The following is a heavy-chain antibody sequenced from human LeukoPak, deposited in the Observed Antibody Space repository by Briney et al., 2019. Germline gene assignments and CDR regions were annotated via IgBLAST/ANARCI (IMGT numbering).Heavy chain of an antibody. CDR3: ARVDTSMGPDY. V-gene: IGHV1-46*01. CDR1: GDTFTTYY. Sequence: ASVKVSCKASGDTFTTYYIHWVRQAPGQGLEWMGIINPSGGSTSYAQKFQGRVTMTRDTSTSTAYMEVSSLRSEDTAVYYCARVDTSMGPDYWGQGTLVTVSS. CDR2: INPSGGST. D-gene: IGHD5-18*01. J-gene: IGHJ4*02.